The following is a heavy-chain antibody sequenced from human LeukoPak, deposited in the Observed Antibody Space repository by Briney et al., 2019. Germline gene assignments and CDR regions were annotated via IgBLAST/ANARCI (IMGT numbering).Heavy chain of an antibody. CDR2: IYYSGST. CDR3: ARHAGGVSATGTRPFDY. V-gene: IGHV4-39*01. D-gene: IGHD6-13*01. J-gene: IGHJ4*02. CDR1: GASFSSSTYY. Sequence: SETLSLTCTVSGASFSSSTYYWGWIRQPPGKGLEWIGSIYYSGSTYYNPSLKSRVTMSVDTSKNQFSLKLSSVTAADTAVYYCARHAGGVSATGTRPFDYWGQGTLVTVSS.